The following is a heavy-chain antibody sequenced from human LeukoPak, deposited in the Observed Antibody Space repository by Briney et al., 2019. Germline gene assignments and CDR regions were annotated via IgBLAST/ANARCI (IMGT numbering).Heavy chain of an antibody. J-gene: IGHJ4*02. V-gene: IGHV3-30*02. CDR1: GFTFSNYW. CDR2: IRYDGSNK. CDR3: AKDLALVIID. Sequence: GGSLRLSCAASGFTFSNYWISWVRQAPGKGLEWVAFIRYDGSNKYYADSVKGRFTISRDNSKNTLYLQMNSLRAEDTAVYYCAKDLALVIIDWGQGTLVTVSS. D-gene: IGHD3-9*01.